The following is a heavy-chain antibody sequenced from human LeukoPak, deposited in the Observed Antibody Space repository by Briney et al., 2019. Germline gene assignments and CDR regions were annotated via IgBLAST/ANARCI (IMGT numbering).Heavy chain of an antibody. D-gene: IGHD6-13*01. CDR3: ARRDRIAAGPFDY. CDR2: IYPGDSDT. CDR1: GYSFTSYW. Sequence: GESLKISCKGSGYSFTSYWIGLVRQMPGKGLEWMGIIYPGDSDTGYSPSFQGQVTISADKSISTAYLQWSSLKASDTAMYYCARRDRIAAGPFDYWGQGTLVTASS. J-gene: IGHJ4*02. V-gene: IGHV5-51*01.